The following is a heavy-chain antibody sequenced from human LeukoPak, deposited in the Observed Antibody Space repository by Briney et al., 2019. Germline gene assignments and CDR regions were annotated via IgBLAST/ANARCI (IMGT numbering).Heavy chain of an antibody. V-gene: IGHV1-2*02. J-gene: IGHJ4*02. CDR1: GYTFTGYY. D-gene: IGHD3-22*01. Sequence: GASVKVSCKASGYTFTGYYMHWVRQAPGQGLGWMGWINPNSGGTNYAQKFQGRVTMTRDTSISTAYMELSRLRSDDTAVYYCARVYYYDSSGYLDYWGQGTLVTVSS. CDR3: ARVYYYDSSGYLDY. CDR2: INPNSGGT.